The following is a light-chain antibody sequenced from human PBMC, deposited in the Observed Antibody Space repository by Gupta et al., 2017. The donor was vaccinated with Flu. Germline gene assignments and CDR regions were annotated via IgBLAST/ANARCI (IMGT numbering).Light chain of an antibody. V-gene: IGLV2-23*02. CDR2: EVN. CDR1: NSDVGMYNI. Sequence: SALRQPASVSGSPGQSITISCTGTNSDVGMYNIVSWYQHFPGKAPKLIIYEVNKRPSGVPDRFSGSKSGNTATLTITGLQAEDEADYYCHSYEGSTDRLVFGGGTKLTVL. J-gene: IGLJ2*01. CDR3: HSYEGSTDRLV.